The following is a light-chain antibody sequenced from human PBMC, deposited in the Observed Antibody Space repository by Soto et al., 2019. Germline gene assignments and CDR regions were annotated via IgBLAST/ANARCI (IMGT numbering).Light chain of an antibody. CDR2: GAS. V-gene: IGKV3-20*01. Sequence: IVLTQPPGTLSLSPGERATLSCRASQSVSSSYLVCYQQKPGQSPRLLIYGASSRATGIPDRFSGSGSGTDFDITISRLESEDFAVYYWQQYGSSPGTVGQGTKVEL. CDR1: QSVSSSY. J-gene: IGKJ1*01. CDR3: QQYGSSPGT.